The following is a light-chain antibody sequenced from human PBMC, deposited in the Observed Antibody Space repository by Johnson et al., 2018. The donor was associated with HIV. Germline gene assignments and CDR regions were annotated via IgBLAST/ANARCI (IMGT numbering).Light chain of an antibody. CDR3: GTWDSSLSAGGYV. V-gene: IGLV1-51*02. CDR1: GSNIGSHY. Sequence: QPVLTQPPSVSAAPGQRVTISCSGRGSNIGSHYVSWYQQLPGTAPKLLIFENDKRPSGIPDRFSGSKSGTSATLGITGLQTGGEADYFCGTWDSSLSAGGYVFGTGTKVTVL. CDR2: END. J-gene: IGLJ1*01.